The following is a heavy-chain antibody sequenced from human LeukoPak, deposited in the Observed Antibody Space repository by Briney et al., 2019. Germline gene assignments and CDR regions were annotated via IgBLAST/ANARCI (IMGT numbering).Heavy chain of an antibody. Sequence: PGGSLRLSCAASGFTFDDYAMHWVRQAPGKGLEWVSGISWNSGSIGYADSVKGRFTISRDNAKNSLYLQMNSLRAEDTALYCCAKEGYSGYFFDYWGQGTLVTVSS. CDR1: GFTFDDYA. D-gene: IGHD5-12*01. J-gene: IGHJ4*02. CDR3: AKEGYSGYFFDY. CDR2: ISWNSGSI. V-gene: IGHV3-9*01.